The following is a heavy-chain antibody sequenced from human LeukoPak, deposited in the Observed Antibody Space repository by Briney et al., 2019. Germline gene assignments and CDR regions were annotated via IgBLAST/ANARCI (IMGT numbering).Heavy chain of an antibody. Sequence: GESLKISCKGSGYSFTTYWIGWVRQMPGKSLEWMGIIYPGDSDARYSPSFQGQVTISADKSISTAYLQWSSLKASDSAIYYCARLWNRWFDPWGQGTLVTVSS. D-gene: IGHD1-1*01. J-gene: IGHJ5*02. V-gene: IGHV5-51*01. CDR1: GYSFTTYW. CDR3: ARLWNRWFDP. CDR2: IYPGDSDA.